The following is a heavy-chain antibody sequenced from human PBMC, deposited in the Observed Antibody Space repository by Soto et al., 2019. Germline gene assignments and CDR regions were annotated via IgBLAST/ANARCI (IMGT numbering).Heavy chain of an antibody. V-gene: IGHV1-46*01. CDR3: ATWGRDTYLGIPLDY. CDR1: GYTFTSYY. D-gene: IGHD3-16*01. Sequence: VASVKVSCKASGYTFTSYYMHWVRQAPGQGLEWMGIINPSGGSTSYAQKFQGRVTMTRDTSTSTVCMELSSLRSEDTAVYYCATWGRDTYLGIPLDYWGTGTLVTVSS. J-gene: IGHJ4*02. CDR2: INPSGGST.